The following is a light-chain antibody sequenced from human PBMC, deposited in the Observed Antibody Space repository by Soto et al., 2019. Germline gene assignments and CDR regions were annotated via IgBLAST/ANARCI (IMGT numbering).Light chain of an antibody. CDR1: NSDIGSNT. CDR3: SAWDDSLNGVV. V-gene: IGLV1-44*01. J-gene: IGLJ2*01. CDR2: SNN. Sequence: QSVLTQPPSVSGTPGQRVSISCSGSNSDIGSNTVSWYQQLPGTAPKLLIYSNNQRPSGVPDRFSGSKSGTSASLAISGLQSEDEADYYCSAWDDSLNGVVFGGGTKVTVL.